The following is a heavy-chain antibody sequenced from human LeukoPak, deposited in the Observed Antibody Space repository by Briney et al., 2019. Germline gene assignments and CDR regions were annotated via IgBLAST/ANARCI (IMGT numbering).Heavy chain of an antibody. Sequence: GGSLRLSCAASGFTFSSYGMSWVRQAPGKGREGVSAISGSGGSTYYTDSVNGRFTISRDNSKNTLYLQMNSLRAEDTAVYYCAKYNPTVTTFYWGQGTLVTVSS. V-gene: IGHV3-23*01. CDR1: GFTFSSYG. D-gene: IGHD4-17*01. CDR2: ISGSGGST. CDR3: AKYNPTVTTFY. J-gene: IGHJ4*02.